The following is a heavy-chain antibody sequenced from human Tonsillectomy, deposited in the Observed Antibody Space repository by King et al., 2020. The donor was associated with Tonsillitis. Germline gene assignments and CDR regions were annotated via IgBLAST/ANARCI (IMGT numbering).Heavy chain of an antibody. CDR1: GGSISSYY. CDR3: ARDEGLLPNWFDP. CDR2: IYFSGNT. V-gene: IGHV4-59*01. J-gene: IGHJ5*02. Sequence: VQLQESGPGLVKPSETLSLTCTVSGGSISSYYWSWIRQPPGKGLEWIGNIYFSGNTKYNPSLKSRITLSVDTSKNQFSLKLNSVTAADTAVYYCARDEGLLPNWFDPWGQGTLVTVSS. D-gene: IGHD1-26*01.